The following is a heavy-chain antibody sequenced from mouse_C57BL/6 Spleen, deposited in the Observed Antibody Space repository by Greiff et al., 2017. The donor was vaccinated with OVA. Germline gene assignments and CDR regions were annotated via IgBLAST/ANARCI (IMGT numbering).Heavy chain of an antibody. Sequence: EVKLEESGPGLVKPSQSLSLTCSVTGYSITSGYYWNWIRQFPGNKLEWMGYISYDGSNNYNPSLKNRISITRDTSKNQFFLKLNSVTTEDTATYYCARSELGYYAMDYWGQGTSVTVSS. J-gene: IGHJ4*01. CDR1: GYSITSGYY. V-gene: IGHV3-6*01. CDR2: ISYDGSN. CDR3: ARSELGYYAMDY.